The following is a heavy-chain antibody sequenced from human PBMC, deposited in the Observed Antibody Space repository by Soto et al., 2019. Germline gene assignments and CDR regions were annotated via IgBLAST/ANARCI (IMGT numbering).Heavy chain of an antibody. V-gene: IGHV3-23*01. CDR3: AKGIYDFWSGYYGAFDI. CDR1: GFTFSSYA. CDR2: ISGSGGST. D-gene: IGHD3-3*01. J-gene: IGHJ3*02. Sequence: VGSLRLSCAASGFTFSSYAMSWVRQAPGKGLEWVSAISGSGGSTYYADSVKGRFTISRDNSKNTLYLQMNSLRAEDTAVYYCAKGIYDFWSGYYGAFDIWGQGTMVTVSS.